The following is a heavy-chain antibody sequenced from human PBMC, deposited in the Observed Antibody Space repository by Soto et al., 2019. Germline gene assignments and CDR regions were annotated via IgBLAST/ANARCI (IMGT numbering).Heavy chain of an antibody. CDR1: GYTFTSYY. D-gene: IGHD2-15*01. J-gene: IGHJ5*02. CDR3: AREEREYCSGGSCPRAFDP. V-gene: IGHV1-46*01. Sequence: XSVKVSCQATGYTFTSYYMHWGRQAPVQGLEWMGIINPSGGSTSYAQKFQGRVTMTRDTSTSTVYMELSSLRSEDTAVYYCAREEREYCSGGSCPRAFDPWGQGTLVTVSS. CDR2: INPSGGST.